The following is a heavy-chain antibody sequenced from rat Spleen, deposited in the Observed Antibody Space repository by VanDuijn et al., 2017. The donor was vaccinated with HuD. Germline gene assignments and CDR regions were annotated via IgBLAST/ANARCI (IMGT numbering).Heavy chain of an antibody. CDR3: TRASGYNPWYFDY. J-gene: IGHJ2*01. D-gene: IGHD1-9*01. CDR1: GFTFNNYW. CDR2: ITNTGGST. V-gene: IGHV5-31*01. Sequence: EVQLVESGGGLVQPGRSLKLSCVASGFTFNNYWMTWIRQAPGKGLEWVASITNTGGSTYYPGSVKGRFTISRDNAKSTLYLQMNSLRSEDTATYYCTRASGYNPWYFDYWGQGVMVTVSS.